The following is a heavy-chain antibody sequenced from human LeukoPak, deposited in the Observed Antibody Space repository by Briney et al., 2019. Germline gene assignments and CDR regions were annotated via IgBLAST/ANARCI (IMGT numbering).Heavy chain of an antibody. CDR1: GGTFSSYA. J-gene: IGHJ4*02. CDR3: ARAGPKDFWSGYAYYFDY. CDR2: IIPIFGTA. D-gene: IGHD3-3*01. Sequence: ASVKVSCKASGGTFSSYAISWVRQAPGQGLEWMGGIIPIFGTANYAQKFQGRVTITADESTSTAYMELSSLRSEDTAVYYCARAGPKDFWSGYAYYFDYWGQGTLVTVSS. V-gene: IGHV1-69*13.